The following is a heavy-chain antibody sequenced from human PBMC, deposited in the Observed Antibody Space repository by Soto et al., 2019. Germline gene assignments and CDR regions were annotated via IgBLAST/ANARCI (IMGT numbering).Heavy chain of an antibody. V-gene: IGHV1-69*02. CDR1: GGTFSSYT. Sequence: ASVKVSCKASGGTFSSYTISWVRQAPGQGLEWMGRIIPILGIANYAQKFQGRVTITADKSTSTAYMELSSLRSEDTAVYYCARSLRFLEWLLSGPFDYWGQGTLVTVSS. CDR3: ARSLRFLEWLLSGPFDY. D-gene: IGHD3-3*01. J-gene: IGHJ4*02. CDR2: IIPILGIA.